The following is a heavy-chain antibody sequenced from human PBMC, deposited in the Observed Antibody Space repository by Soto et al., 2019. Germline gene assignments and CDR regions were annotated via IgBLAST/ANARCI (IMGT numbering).Heavy chain of an antibody. CDR1: GGSFSGYY. V-gene: IGHV4-34*01. CDR3: ARAPKNYYYGSGSPKSYYFDY. D-gene: IGHD3-10*01. J-gene: IGHJ4*02. Sequence: QVQLQQWGAGLLKPSETLSLTCAVYGGSFSGYYWSWIRQPPGKGLEWIGEINHSGSTNYNPSLKSRVTISVDTSKNQFSLKLSSVTAADTAVYYCARAPKNYYYGSGSPKSYYFDYWGQGTLVTVSS. CDR2: INHSGST.